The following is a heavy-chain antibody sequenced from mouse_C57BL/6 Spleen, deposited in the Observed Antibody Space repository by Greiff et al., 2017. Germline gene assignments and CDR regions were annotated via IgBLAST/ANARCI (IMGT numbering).Heavy chain of an antibody. CDR1: GYTFTDYY. J-gene: IGHJ2*01. CDR3: ARDAPYDYDGAYYFDY. Sequence: VQLQQSGPELVKPGASVKISCKASGYTFTDYYMNWVKQSHGKSLEWIGDINPNNGGTSYNQKFKGKATLTVDKSSSTAYMELRSLTSEDSAVYYCARDAPYDYDGAYYFDYWGQGTTLTVSS. V-gene: IGHV1-26*01. D-gene: IGHD2-4*01. CDR2: INPNNGGT.